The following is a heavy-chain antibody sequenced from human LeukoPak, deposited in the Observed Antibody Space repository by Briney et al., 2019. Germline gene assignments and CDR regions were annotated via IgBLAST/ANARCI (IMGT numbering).Heavy chain of an antibody. Sequence: GASVKVSCKASGGTFSSYAISWVRQAPGQGLEWMGRIIPILGIANYAQKFQGRVTITADKSTSTAYMELCSLRSEDTAVYYCARDCGYSYGTWGYYYYYYGMDVWGQGTTVTVSS. CDR2: IIPILGIA. CDR1: GGTFSSYA. CDR3: ARDCGYSYGTWGYYYYYYGMDV. V-gene: IGHV1-69*04. D-gene: IGHD5-18*01. J-gene: IGHJ6*02.